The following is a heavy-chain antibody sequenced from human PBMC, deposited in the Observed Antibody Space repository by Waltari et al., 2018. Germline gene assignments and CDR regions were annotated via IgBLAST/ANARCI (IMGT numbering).Heavy chain of an antibody. CDR2: IIPILGIA. D-gene: IGHD6-6*01. CDR1: GGTFSSYA. Sequence: QVQLVQSGAEVKKPGSSVKVSCKASGGTFSSYAISWVRQAPGQGLEWMGGIIPILGIANYAQKFQGRVTITADESTSTAYMELSSLRSEDTAVYYCASVGIAARPGYYYYYYMDVWGKGTTVTVSS. V-gene: IGHV1-69*04. J-gene: IGHJ6*03. CDR3: ASVGIAARPGYYYYYYMDV.